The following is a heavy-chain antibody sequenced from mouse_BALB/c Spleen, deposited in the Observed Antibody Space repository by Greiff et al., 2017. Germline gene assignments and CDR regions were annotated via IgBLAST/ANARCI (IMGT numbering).Heavy chain of an antibody. D-gene: IGHD2-4*01. CDR2: IYPGDGDT. CDR1: GYTFTSYW. Sequence: SGAELARPGASVKLSCKASGYTFTSYWMQWVKQRPGQGLEWIGAIYPGDGDTRYTQKFKGKATLTADKSSSTAYMQLSSLASEDSAVYYCARSGDYALYAMDYWGQGTSVTVSS. CDR3: ARSGDYALYAMDY. J-gene: IGHJ4*01. V-gene: IGHV1-87*01.